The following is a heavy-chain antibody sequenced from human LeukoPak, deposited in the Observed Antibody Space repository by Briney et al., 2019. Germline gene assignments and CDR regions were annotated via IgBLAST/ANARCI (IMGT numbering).Heavy chain of an antibody. CDR2: IYYSGST. V-gene: IGHV4-59*01. Sequence: SETLSLTCAVYGGSFSGYYWSWIRQPPGKGLECIGYIYYSGSTNYNPSLKSRVTISVDTSKNQFSLKLSSVTAADTAVYYCARESPVFAYYYDSSGYTDAFDIWGQGTMVTVSS. CDR3: ARESPVFAYYYDSSGYTDAFDI. J-gene: IGHJ3*02. D-gene: IGHD3-22*01. CDR1: GGSFSGYY.